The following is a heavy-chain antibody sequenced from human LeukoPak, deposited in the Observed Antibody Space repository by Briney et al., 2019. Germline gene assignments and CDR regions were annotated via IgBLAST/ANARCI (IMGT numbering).Heavy chain of an antibody. CDR1: GGTLSNYP. CDR2: IIPSVGLT. CDR3: ARPRGDAAGVETWFDP. Sequence: SVKVSFKASGGTLSNYPFSWVRQAPGQGLEWMGKIIPSVGLTRYAEKFQGRLTLTGDTSTTTAYMELSSLTSDDTAVYYCARPRGDAAGVETWFDPWGPGTLVIVSS. D-gene: IGHD6-13*01. V-gene: IGHV1-69*02. J-gene: IGHJ5*02.